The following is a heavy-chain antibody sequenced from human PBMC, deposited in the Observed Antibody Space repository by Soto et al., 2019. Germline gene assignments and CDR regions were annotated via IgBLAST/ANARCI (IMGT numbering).Heavy chain of an antibody. CDR3: ARYSSSWLFDY. V-gene: IGHV4-59*01. CDR1: GGSISSYY. Sequence: QVQLQESGPGLVKPSETLSLTCTVSGGSISSYYWSWIRQPPGKGLEWIGYIYYSGSTNYNPSLKSRVTISVDTSKNQFSLELSSVTAADTAVYYCARYSSSWLFDYWGQGTLVTVSS. CDR2: IYYSGST. D-gene: IGHD6-13*01. J-gene: IGHJ4*02.